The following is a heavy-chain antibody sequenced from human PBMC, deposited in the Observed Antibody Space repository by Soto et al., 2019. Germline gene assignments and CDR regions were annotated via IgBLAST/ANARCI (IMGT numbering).Heavy chain of an antibody. V-gene: IGHV1-18*04. CDR2: ISAYNGNT. J-gene: IGHJ4*02. D-gene: IGHD4-17*01. CDR3: ARFVDYGGNSGASY. CDR1: GYTFTSYG. Sequence: GASVKVSCKASGYTFTSYGISWVRQAPGQGLEWMGWISAYNGNTNYAQKLQGRVTMTTDTSTSTAYMELRSLRSDDTAVYYCARFVDYGGNSGASYWGQGTLVTVSS.